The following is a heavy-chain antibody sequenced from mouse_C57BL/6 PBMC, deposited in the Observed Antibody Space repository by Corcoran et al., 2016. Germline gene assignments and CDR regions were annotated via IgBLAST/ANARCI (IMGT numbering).Heavy chain of an antibody. Sequence: QIQLVQSGPELKKPGETVKISCKASGYTFTTYGMSWVKQAPGKGLKWMGWINTYAGVPTYADDFKGRFAFSLETYASTAYLQINNLKNEDTATYCCASYYYGEGGYFDVWGTGTTVTVSS. D-gene: IGHD1-1*01. J-gene: IGHJ1*03. CDR2: INTYAGVP. V-gene: IGHV9-3*01. CDR1: GYTFTTYG. CDR3: ASYYYGEGGYFDV.